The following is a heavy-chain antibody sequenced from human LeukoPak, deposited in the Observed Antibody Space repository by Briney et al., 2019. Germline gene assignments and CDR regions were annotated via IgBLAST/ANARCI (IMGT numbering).Heavy chain of an antibody. CDR1: GFTFSSYG. CDR3: ARSPYSSGWYYFDY. Sequence: AGRSLRLSCAASGFTFSSYGMHWVRQAPGKGLEWVAVISYDGGNKYYADSVKGRFIISRDNSKNTLYLQMNSLRAEDTAVYYCARSPYSSGWYYFDYWGQGTLVTVSS. CDR2: ISYDGGNK. D-gene: IGHD6-19*01. V-gene: IGHV3-30*19. J-gene: IGHJ4*02.